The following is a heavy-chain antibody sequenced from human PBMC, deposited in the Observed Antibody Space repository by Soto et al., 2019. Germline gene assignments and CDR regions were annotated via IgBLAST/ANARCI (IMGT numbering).Heavy chain of an antibody. J-gene: IGHJ6*02. CDR1: GYTFTSYA. D-gene: IGHD3-10*01. V-gene: IGHV1-18*01. CDR2: ISAYNGNT. Sequence: ASVKVSCKASGYTFTSYAISWVRQAPGQGLEWMGWISAYNGNTNYAQKLQGRVTMTTDTSTSTAYMELRSLRSDDTAVYYCARGIGGWFGVAYYYGMDVWGQGTTVTVSS. CDR3: ARGIGGWFGVAYYYGMDV.